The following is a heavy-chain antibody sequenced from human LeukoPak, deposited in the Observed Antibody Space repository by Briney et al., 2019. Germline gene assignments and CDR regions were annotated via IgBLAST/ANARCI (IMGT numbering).Heavy chain of an antibody. CDR1: GYTFTGYY. Sequence: ASVKVSCKASGYTFTGYYMYWVRQAPGQGLEWMGWINPNSGGTNYAQKFQGRVTMTRDTSISTAYMELGRLRSDDTAVYYCARSGAYGSGSYLSYWGQGTLVTVSS. CDR3: ARSGAYGSGSYLSY. V-gene: IGHV1-2*02. J-gene: IGHJ4*02. D-gene: IGHD3-10*01. CDR2: INPNSGGT.